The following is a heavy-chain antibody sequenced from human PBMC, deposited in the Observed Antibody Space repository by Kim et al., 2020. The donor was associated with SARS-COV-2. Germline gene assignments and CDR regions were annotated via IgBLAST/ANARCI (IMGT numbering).Heavy chain of an antibody. CDR3: VKSTLLRGVTLAGNAFDV. CDR1: GFSFDTYA. Sequence: GGSLRLSCAASGFSFDTYAMTWVRQAPGKGPEWVATMTAGGDATDYSDSVRGRFVISRDNARKMVFLQMNSLRADDTATYHCVKSTLLRGVTLAGNAFDVWGPGSLVSVSS. J-gene: IGHJ3*01. CDR2: MTAGGDAT. V-gene: IGHV3-23*01. D-gene: IGHD3-10*01.